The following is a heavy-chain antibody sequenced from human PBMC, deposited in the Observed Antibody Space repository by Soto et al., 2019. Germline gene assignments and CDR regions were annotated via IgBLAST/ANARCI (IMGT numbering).Heavy chain of an antibody. D-gene: IGHD3-3*01. J-gene: IGHJ6*01. Sequence: GESLKISCNGSGYSFTSYWINWVRQMPGKGLEWMGRIDPSDSYTNYSPSFQGHVTISVDKSISTAYLQWSSLKASDTAMYYCARLRFLDYYSMEVWGQGTTVSVS. V-gene: IGHV5-10-1*01. CDR1: GYSFTSYW. CDR2: IDPSDSYT. CDR3: ARLRFLDYYSMEV.